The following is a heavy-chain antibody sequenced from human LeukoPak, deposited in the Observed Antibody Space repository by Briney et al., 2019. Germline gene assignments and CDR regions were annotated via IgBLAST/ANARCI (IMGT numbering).Heavy chain of an antibody. Sequence: RPGGSLRLSCAASGFTFSSYEMNWVRQAPGKGLEWVSYISSSGSTIYYADSVKGRLTISRDNAKNSLYLQMNSLRAEDTAVYYCARDPGGAFDYWGQGTLVTVSS. V-gene: IGHV3-48*03. CDR3: ARDPGGAFDY. CDR2: ISSSGSTI. CDR1: GFTFSSYE. J-gene: IGHJ4*02. D-gene: IGHD3-16*01.